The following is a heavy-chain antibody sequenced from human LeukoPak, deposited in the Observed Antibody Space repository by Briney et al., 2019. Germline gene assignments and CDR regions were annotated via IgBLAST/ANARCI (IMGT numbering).Heavy chain of an antibody. J-gene: IGHJ4*02. Sequence: SGTLSLTCAVYGGSFSGYYWSWIRQPPGKGLEWIGEINHSGSTNYNPSLKSRVTISVDTSKNQFSLKLSSVTAADTAVCYCARGPMNSIPDWGQGTLVTVSS. CDR1: GGSFSGYY. CDR2: INHSGST. CDR3: ARGPMNSIPD. D-gene: IGHD3-3*02. V-gene: IGHV4-34*01.